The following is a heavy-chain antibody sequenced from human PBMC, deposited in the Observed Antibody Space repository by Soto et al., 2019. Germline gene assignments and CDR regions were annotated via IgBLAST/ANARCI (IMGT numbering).Heavy chain of an antibody. CDR3: ASEGVAPYYYYGMDV. J-gene: IGHJ6*02. CDR2: ISSYNGDT. D-gene: IGHD5-12*01. CDR1: GYTFTRSG. Sequence: QVQLVQSGAEVKKPGASVKVSCKASGYTFTRSGISWVRQAPGQGPEWMGWISSYNGDTNYAQTFQGRVTMTTHTSTSTAYMELRSLRSDDTAVYYCASEGVAPYYYYGMDVWGQGTPVTVSS. V-gene: IGHV1-18*01.